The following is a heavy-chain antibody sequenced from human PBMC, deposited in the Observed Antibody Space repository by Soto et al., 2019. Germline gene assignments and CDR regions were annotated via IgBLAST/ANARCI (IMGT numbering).Heavy chain of an antibody. V-gene: IGHV4-30-2*06. Sequence: SSETLSLTCTVSGGSISNDNYSWSWIRQSRGKGLEWTGYIYYTGSTYYNPSLKSRVTISIDRSKNQFSLKLTSVTVADSAVYYCARAGFQLLPDYWGQGSLVTVSS. CDR3: ARAGFQLLPDY. CDR2: IYYTGST. D-gene: IGHD2-21*01. CDR1: GGSISNDNYS. J-gene: IGHJ4*02.